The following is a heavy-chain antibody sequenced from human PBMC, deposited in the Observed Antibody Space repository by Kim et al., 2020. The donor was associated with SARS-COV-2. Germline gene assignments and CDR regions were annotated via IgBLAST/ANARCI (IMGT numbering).Heavy chain of an antibody. D-gene: IGHD2-15*01. CDR3: ARDRYCSGGSCYGGHYYYYGMDV. J-gene: IGHJ6*02. V-gene: IGHV3-48*02. Sequence: GGSLRLSCAASGFTFSSYSMNWVRQAPGKGLEWVSYISSSSSTIYYADSVKGRFTISRDNAKNSLYLQMNSLRDEDTAVYYCARDRYCSGGSCYGGHYYYYGMDVWGQGTTVTVSS. CDR1: GFTFSSYS. CDR2: ISSSSSTI.